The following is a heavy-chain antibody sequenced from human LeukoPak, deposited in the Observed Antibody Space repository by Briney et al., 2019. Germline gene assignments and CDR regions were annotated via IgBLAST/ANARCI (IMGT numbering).Heavy chain of an antibody. Sequence: SETLSLTCTVSGASISGSGYYWGWLRQPPGKGLEWIGSIYSSGSTYYNASLQSRVTISIETSKNQFSLKLSSVTAADTAVYYCARPQGSSWSRVGYYYMDVWGKGTTVTISS. CDR3: ARPQGSSWSRVGYYYMDV. D-gene: IGHD6-13*01. CDR1: GASISGSGYY. V-gene: IGHV4-39*01. J-gene: IGHJ6*03. CDR2: IYSSGST.